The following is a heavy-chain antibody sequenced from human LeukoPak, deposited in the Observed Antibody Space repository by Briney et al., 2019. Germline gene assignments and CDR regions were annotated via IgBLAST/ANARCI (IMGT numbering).Heavy chain of an antibody. Sequence: GGSLRLSCAASGFTFSSYSMNWVRQAPGKGLEWVSYISSSSSTIYYADSVKGRFTISRDNAKNSLYLQMNSLRAEDTAVYYCARDAGYYDSSGYSIRAFDIWGQGTMVTVSS. D-gene: IGHD3-22*01. CDR2: ISSSSSTI. CDR3: ARDAGYYDSSGYSIRAFDI. J-gene: IGHJ3*02. CDR1: GFTFSSYS. V-gene: IGHV3-48*01.